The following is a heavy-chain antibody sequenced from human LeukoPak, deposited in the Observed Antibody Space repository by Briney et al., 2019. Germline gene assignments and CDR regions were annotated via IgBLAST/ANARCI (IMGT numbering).Heavy chain of an antibody. V-gene: IGHV3-33*06. Sequence: GGSLRLSCAASGFTFSSYGMHWVRQAPGKGLEWVAVIWYDGSNKYCADSVKGRFTISRDNSKNTLYLQMNSLRAEDTAVYYCAKGYLELNVDTAMGSFDYWGQGTLVTVSS. CDR2: IWYDGSNK. D-gene: IGHD5-18*01. J-gene: IGHJ4*02. CDR3: AKGYLELNVDTAMGSFDY. CDR1: GFTFSSYG.